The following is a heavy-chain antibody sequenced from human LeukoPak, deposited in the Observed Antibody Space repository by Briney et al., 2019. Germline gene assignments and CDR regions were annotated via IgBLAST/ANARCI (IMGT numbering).Heavy chain of an antibody. Sequence: SETLSLTCAVYGGSFSGYYWSWIRQPPGKGLEWIGEINHSGSTNYNPSLKSRVTISVDTSKNQFSLKLSSVTAADTAVYYCARSDPKYYDILTGYYNPYYFDYWGQGTLVTVSS. CDR1: GGSFSGYY. D-gene: IGHD3-9*01. CDR2: INHSGST. V-gene: IGHV4-34*01. CDR3: ARSDPKYYDILTGYYNPYYFDY. J-gene: IGHJ4*02.